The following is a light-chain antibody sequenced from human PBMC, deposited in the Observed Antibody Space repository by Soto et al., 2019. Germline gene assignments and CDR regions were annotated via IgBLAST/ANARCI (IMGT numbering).Light chain of an antibody. CDR1: QSVSSY. J-gene: IGKJ1*01. CDR2: DSS. V-gene: IGKV3-11*01. Sequence: EIVLTQSPATLSLSPGERATLSCRASQSVSSYLAWYQQKPGQAPRLLIYDSSNRAAGIPARFSGSGSGTDFTLTISSREPADFVVYYFQLRSNCPRTFGQGTNVEIK. CDR3: QLRSNCPRT.